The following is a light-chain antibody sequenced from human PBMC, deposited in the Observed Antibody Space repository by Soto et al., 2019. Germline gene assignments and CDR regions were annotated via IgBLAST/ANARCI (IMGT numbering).Light chain of an antibody. CDR2: EVS. J-gene: IGLJ2*01. CDR3: SSYTSSSVV. Sequence: QSALTQPASVSGSPGQLITISCTGTSSDIGGYNYVSWYQHHPGKAPKLMIYEVSNRPSGVSNRFSGSKSGNTASLTISGLQAEDEADYYCSSYTSSSVVFGGGTKVTVL. V-gene: IGLV2-14*01. CDR1: SSDIGGYNY.